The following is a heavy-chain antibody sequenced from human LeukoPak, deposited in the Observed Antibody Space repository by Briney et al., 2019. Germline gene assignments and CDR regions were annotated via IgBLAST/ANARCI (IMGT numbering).Heavy chain of an antibody. CDR3: AREYDFWTGTDFSRGWLDP. V-gene: IGHV4-4*07. CDR2: IYISGTT. Sequence: SETLSLTCSISGVSINDHYWAWIRQPAGRGLEWIGHIYISGTTDYNPSLRSRVTISLDMSKNSFSLRLTSMTAADTAVYYCAREYDFWTGTDFSRGWLDPWGQGIVVTVSS. D-gene: IGHD3-3*01. J-gene: IGHJ5*02. CDR1: GVSINDHY.